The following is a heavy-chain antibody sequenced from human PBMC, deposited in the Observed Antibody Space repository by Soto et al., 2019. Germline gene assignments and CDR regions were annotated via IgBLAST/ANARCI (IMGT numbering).Heavy chain of an antibody. CDR1: GFLLSTSGVG. CDR3: AHAHLPGYSSGWYPLDY. V-gene: IGHV2-5*02. Sequence: QITLKESGPTLVKPTQTLTLTCTFSGFLLSTSGVGVGWIRQPPGKALEWLALIYWDDDKRYSPSLKSRLTITKDTSKNQVVLTMTNMDPVDTATYYCAHAHLPGYSSGWYPLDYWGQGTLVTVSS. CDR2: IYWDDDK. J-gene: IGHJ4*02. D-gene: IGHD6-19*01.